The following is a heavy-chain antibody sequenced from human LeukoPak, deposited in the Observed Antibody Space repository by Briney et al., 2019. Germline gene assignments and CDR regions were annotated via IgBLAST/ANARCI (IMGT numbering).Heavy chain of an antibody. CDR3: AREGTNSDHFDY. V-gene: IGHV4-59*01. Sequence: PSETLSLTCTVSGGSISSYYWSWIRQPPGKGLEWIRYIYYSGSTNYNPSLKSRVTISVDTSKNQFSLKLSSVTAADTAVYYCAREGTNSDHFDYWGQGTLVTVFS. D-gene: IGHD2-21*01. CDR2: IYYSGST. J-gene: IGHJ4*02. CDR1: GGSISSYY.